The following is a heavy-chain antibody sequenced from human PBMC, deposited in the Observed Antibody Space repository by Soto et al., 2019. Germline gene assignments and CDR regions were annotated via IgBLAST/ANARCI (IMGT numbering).Heavy chain of an antibody. V-gene: IGHV1-69*01. Sequence: QVQLVQSGAEVKKPGSSVKVSCKASGGTFSSYAISWVRQAPGQGLEWMGGIIPIFGTANYAQKFQGRVTITADESTSTAYMELRSLRSEDTAVYYFARGRWLQSRGDRGSDYWGQGTLVTVSS. CDR2: IIPIFGTA. CDR1: GGTFSSYA. CDR3: ARGRWLQSRGDRGSDY. J-gene: IGHJ4*02. D-gene: IGHD5-12*01.